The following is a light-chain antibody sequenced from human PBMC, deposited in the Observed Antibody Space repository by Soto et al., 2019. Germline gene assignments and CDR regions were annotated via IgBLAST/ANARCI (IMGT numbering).Light chain of an antibody. V-gene: IGKV1-27*01. J-gene: IGKJ4*01. Sequence: DIQMTQSPSSLSASVGDRVTITCRASQGIDNYLVWYQQKPGKVPTLLIYATSTLHSGVPSRFSGRGSGTDFTLTISSLQPEDAATYYCQEYHTVPLTFGGGTKVEI. CDR2: ATS. CDR3: QEYHTVPLT. CDR1: QGIDNY.